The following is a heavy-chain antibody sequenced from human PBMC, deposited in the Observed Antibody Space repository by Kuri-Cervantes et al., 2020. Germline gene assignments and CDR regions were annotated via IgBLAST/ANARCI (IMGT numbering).Heavy chain of an antibody. J-gene: IGHJ3*02. CDR2: ISSSGSTI. CDR3: ARTGQEVYYYDSSPYSRIFDI. Sequence: GESLKISCAASGFTFSDYYMSWIRQAPGKGLEWVSYISSSGSTIYYADSVKGRFTISRDNAKNSLYLQMNSLRAEDTAVYYCARTGQEVYYYDSSPYSRIFDIWGQGTMVTVSS. V-gene: IGHV3-11*04. CDR1: GFTFSDYY. D-gene: IGHD3-22*01.